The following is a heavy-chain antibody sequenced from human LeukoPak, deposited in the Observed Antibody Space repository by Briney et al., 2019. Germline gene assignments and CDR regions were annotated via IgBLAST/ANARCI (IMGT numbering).Heavy chain of an antibody. CDR2: IYWDDDK. D-gene: IGHD6-19*01. V-gene: IGHV2-5*02. CDR3: VYKAAIAVAVTDFDH. Sequence: SGPTLVNPTQTLTLTCTFSGFSLTTTGVGVGWIRQPPGKALEWLTLIYWDDDKRYSPSLRNRLTITKDTSKNQVVLTMTNVDPVDTATYYCVYKAAIAVAVTDFDHRGQGTLVTVSS. J-gene: IGHJ4*02. CDR1: GFSLTTTGVG.